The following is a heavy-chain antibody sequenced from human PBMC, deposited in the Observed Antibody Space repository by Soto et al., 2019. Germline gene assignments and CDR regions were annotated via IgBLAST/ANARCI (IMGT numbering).Heavy chain of an antibody. J-gene: IGHJ6*02. CDR2: ISPYDDST. Sequence: QVQLVQSAGEMKNPGASVQVSCKASGYTFIRYGITWVRQAPGQGFEWMGWISPYDDSTIYAQKLQGRVTMTADTSTSTVNLTLRILNSDDTAVYYCARGGYYDNNWVTLRHYGLDVWCQGTSVTVSS. CDR1: GYTFIRYG. D-gene: IGHD3-16*01. V-gene: IGHV1-18*01. CDR3: ARGGYYDNNWVTLRHYGLDV.